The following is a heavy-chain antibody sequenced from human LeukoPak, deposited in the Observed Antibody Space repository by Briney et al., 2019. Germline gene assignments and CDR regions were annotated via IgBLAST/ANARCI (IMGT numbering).Heavy chain of an antibody. Sequence: ASVKVSCKASGYTFTSYYMHWVRQAPGQGLEWMGIINPSGGSTSYAQKFQGRVTMTRDTSTSTVYMELSSLRSEDTAVYYCARAQIVATIWRHYFDYWGQGTVVTVSS. CDR2: INPSGGST. CDR1: GYTFTSYY. D-gene: IGHD5-12*01. V-gene: IGHV1-46*01. J-gene: IGHJ4*02. CDR3: ARAQIVATIWRHYFDY.